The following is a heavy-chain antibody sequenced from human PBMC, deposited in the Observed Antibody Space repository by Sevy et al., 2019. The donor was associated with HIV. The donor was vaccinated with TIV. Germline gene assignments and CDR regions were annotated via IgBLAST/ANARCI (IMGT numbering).Heavy chain of an antibody. J-gene: IGHJ4*02. CDR2: INYSGIR. V-gene: IGHV4-39*01. Sequence: SETLSLTCTVSGASISSSGYYWGWIRQPPGKGLEWIASINYSGIRFYNPSLKSRITIYADTSKNQFSLDLNSVTAADTAIYYCAGPILTYNNGWSYYDYWGQGTVVTVSS. CDR1: GASISSSGYY. CDR3: AGPILTYNNGWSYYDY. D-gene: IGHD6-19*01.